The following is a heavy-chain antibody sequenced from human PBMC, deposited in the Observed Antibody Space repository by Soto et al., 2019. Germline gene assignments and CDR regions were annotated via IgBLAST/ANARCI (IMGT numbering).Heavy chain of an antibody. CDR1: GGSISSYY. CDR3: ARGPYDSRSIYYYYYGMDV. Sequence: PSETLSLTCTVSGGSISSYYWSWIRQPPGKGLEWIGYIYYSGSTNYNPSLKSRVTISVDTSKNQFSLKLSSVTAADTAVYYCARGPYDSRSIYYYYYGMDVWGQGTTVTVSS. J-gene: IGHJ6*02. V-gene: IGHV4-59*01. CDR2: IYYSGST. D-gene: IGHD3-3*01.